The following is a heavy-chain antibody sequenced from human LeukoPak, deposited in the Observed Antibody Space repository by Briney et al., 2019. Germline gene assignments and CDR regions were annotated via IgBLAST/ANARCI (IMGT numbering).Heavy chain of an antibody. V-gene: IGHV4-61*10. J-gene: IGHJ4*02. CDR2: IYYSGST. CDR3: ARGRYYYGSGSSHGAFYYFDY. D-gene: IGHD3-10*01. CDR1: GGSISSGSYY. Sequence: PSETLSLTCTVSGGSISSGSYYWSWIRQPAGKGLEWIGYIYYSGSTNYNPSLKSRVTISVDTSKNQFSLKLSSVTAADTAVYYCARGRYYYGSGSSHGAFYYFDYWGQGTLVTVSS.